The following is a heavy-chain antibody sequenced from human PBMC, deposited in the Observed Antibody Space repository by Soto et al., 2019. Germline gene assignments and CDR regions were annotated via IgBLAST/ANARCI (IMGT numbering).Heavy chain of an antibody. CDR2: ISWNSGSI. Sequence: EVQLVESGGGLIQPGGSLRLSCAASGFTVSSNYMSWVRQAPGKGLEWVSGISWNSGSIGYADSVKGRFTISRDNAKNSLYLQMNSLRAEDTALYYGANSRFDYWGQGTLVTVSS. V-gene: IGHV3-9*01. CDR1: GFTVSSNY. J-gene: IGHJ4*02. CDR3: ANSRFDY.